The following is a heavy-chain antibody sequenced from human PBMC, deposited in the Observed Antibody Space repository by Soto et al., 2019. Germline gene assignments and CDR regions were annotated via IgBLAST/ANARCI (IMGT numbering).Heavy chain of an antibody. CDR2: ISYDGSNK. J-gene: IGHJ4*02. V-gene: IGHV3-30*18. CDR1: GFTFSSYG. CDR3: AKDGHIVVVIATYFDY. D-gene: IGHD2-21*01. Sequence: QVQLVESWGGVVQPGRSLRLSCAASGFTFSSYGMHWVRQAPGKGLEWVAVISYDGSNKYYADSVKGRFTISRDNSKNTLYLQMNSLRAEDTAVYYCAKDGHIVVVIATYFDYWGQGTLVTVSS.